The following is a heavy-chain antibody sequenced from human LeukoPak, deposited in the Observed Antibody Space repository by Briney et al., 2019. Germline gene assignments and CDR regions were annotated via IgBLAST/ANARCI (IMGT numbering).Heavy chain of an antibody. CDR1: GASISNHDYF. Sequence: PSETLSLTCSVSGASISNHDYFWGWVRQPPGKGLEWIGSINYSGSTYYNPSLKSRVTISVDTSKNQFSLKLSSVTAADTAVYYCANYYYDSSGYYSFHYWGQGTLVTVSS. J-gene: IGHJ1*01. CDR2: INYSGST. V-gene: IGHV4-39*07. CDR3: ANYYYDSSGYYSFHY. D-gene: IGHD3-22*01.